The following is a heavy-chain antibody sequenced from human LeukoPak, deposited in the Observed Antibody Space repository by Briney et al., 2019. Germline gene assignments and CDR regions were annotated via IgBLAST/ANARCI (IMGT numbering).Heavy chain of an antibody. CDR1: GYTFTSYA. CDR3: ARDRATTWGWFDP. J-gene: IGHJ5*02. V-gene: IGHV1-46*01. Sequence: ASVKVSCKASGYTFTSYAMNWVRQAPGQGLEWMGIINPSGGSTSYAQKFQGRVTMTRDMSTSTVYMELSSLRSEDTAVYYCARDRATTWGWFDPWGQGTLVTVSS. CDR2: INPSGGST. D-gene: IGHD7-27*01.